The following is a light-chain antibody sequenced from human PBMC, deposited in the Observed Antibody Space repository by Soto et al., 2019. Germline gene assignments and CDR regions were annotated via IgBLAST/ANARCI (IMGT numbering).Light chain of an antibody. Sequence: DIQMTQFPSSLSASVGGRVTITCRATQPISNSLNWYQQRPGKAPNVLIYGSSTLQSGVPSRFSGSGSGTDFTLTINSLQPEDSATYFCQESHTFLWGTFGQGTKV. CDR3: QESHTFLWGT. V-gene: IGKV1-39*01. J-gene: IGKJ1*01. CDR2: GSS. CDR1: QPISNS.